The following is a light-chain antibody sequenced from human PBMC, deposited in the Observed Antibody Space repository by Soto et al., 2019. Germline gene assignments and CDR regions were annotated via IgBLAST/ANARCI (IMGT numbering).Light chain of an antibody. CDR2: GTS. V-gene: IGKV1-39*02. CDR3: QRYGSSLYT. J-gene: IGKJ2*01. CDR1: QSISSY. Sequence: DIQMTQSPSSLSASVGDRVTITCRASQSISSYLNWYQQKPGKAPKLLIYGTSSRATGIPDKFSGSGSGTDFTLTINRLEPEDSAVYYCQRYGSSLYTFGQGTKLEIK.